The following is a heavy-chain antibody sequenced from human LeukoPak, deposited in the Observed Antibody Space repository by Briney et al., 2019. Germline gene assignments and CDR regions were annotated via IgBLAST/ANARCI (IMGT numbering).Heavy chain of an antibody. J-gene: IGHJ4*02. CDR2: ISGSGGST. Sequence: QPGGSLRLSCAPPGFTFSSYAMSWVRQAPGKGLEWVSAISGSGGSTYYTDSVKGRFTISRDNSKNTLYLQMNSLRAEDTALYYCAKGGLYCSSITCFYYFDYWGQGTLVTVSS. D-gene: IGHD2-2*01. V-gene: IGHV3-23*01. CDR1: GFTFSSYA. CDR3: AKGGLYCSSITCFYYFDY.